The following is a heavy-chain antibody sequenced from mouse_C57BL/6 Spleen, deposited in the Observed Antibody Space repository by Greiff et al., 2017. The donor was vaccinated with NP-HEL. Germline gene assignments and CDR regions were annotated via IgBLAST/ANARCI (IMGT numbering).Heavy chain of an antibody. J-gene: IGHJ2*01. CDR1: GYTFTSYW. CDR2: IDPSDSET. CDR3: ERFTTVVAHFDY. D-gene: IGHD1-1*01. V-gene: IGHV1-52*01. Sequence: VQLQQPGAELVRPGSSVKLSCKASGYTFTSYWMHWVKQRPIQGLEWIGNIDPSDSETHYNQKFKDKATLTVDKSSSTAYMQLSSLTSEDSAVYYCERFTTVVAHFDYWCQGTTLTVSS.